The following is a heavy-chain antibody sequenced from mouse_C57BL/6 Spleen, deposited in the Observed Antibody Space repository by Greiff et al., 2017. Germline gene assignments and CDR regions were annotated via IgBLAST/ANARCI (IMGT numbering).Heavy chain of an antibody. V-gene: IGHV1-82*01. CDR3: ARPKLGFYAIDY. J-gene: IGHJ4*01. CDR2: IYPGDGDT. D-gene: IGHD4-1*01. CDR1: GYAFSSSW. Sequence: VQLQQSGPELVKPGASVKISCKASGYAFSSSWMNWVKQRPGKGLEWIGRIYPGDGDTNYNGKFKGKATLTADKSSSTAYMQLSSLTSEDSAVYFCARPKLGFYAIDYWGQGTSVTVSS.